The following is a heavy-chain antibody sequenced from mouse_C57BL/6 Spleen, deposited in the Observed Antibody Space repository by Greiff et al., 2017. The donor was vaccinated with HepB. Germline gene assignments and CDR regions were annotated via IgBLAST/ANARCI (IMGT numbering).Heavy chain of an antibody. V-gene: IGHV1-69*01. CDR3: ARVGYSLYYFDY. CDR2: IDPSDSYT. Sequence: QVQLQQPGAELVMPGASVKLSCKASGYTFTSYWMHWVKQRPGQGLEWIGEIDPSDSYTNYNQKFKGKSTLTVDKSSSTAYMQLSSLTSEDSAVYYCARVGYSLYYFDYWGQGTTLTVSS. CDR1: GYTFTSYW. D-gene: IGHD2-3*01. J-gene: IGHJ2*01.